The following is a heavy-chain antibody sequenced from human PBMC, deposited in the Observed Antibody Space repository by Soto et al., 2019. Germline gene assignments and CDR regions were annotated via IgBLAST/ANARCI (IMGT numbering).Heavy chain of an antibody. J-gene: IGHJ4*02. CDR1: GFTFSSYW. V-gene: IGHV3-74*01. D-gene: IGHD1-26*01. Sequence: GGSLRLSCAASGFTFSSYWMHWVRQAPGKGLVWVSRINNDGSSTSYADSVKGRFTASRDNAKNTLYLQMNSLRAEDTAVYYCAKDAQSGSYRYNFDYWGQGTLVTVSS. CDR2: INNDGSST. CDR3: AKDAQSGSYRYNFDY.